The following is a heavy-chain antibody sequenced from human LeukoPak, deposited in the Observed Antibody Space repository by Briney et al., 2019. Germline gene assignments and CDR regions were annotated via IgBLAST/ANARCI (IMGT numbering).Heavy chain of an antibody. CDR2: ITHDGSAK. Sequence: GGSLRLSCVASGFTFTNHWMAWVRQAPGKGLEWVASITHDGSAKFYVDSVKGRFTISRDNAKNTLSLQVNSLRVDDTAIYYCADPEWDWGQGTMVTVSS. CDR3: ADPEWD. CDR1: GFTFTNHW. J-gene: IGHJ3*01. V-gene: IGHV3-7*01. D-gene: IGHD1-26*01.